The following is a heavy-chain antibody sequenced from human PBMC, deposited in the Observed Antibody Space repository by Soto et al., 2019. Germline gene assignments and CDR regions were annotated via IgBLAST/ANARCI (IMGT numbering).Heavy chain of an antibody. V-gene: IGHV3-23*01. CDR3: ANGPDPGAFDI. Sequence: GGSLRLSCAASGFTFSEYAMTWVRQAPGKGLEWVSVIGGAGSDIHYADSVEGRFTVSRDDSKSTLYLRMNGLRGGDTAVYYCANGPDPGAFDIRAQGTTVTGSS. D-gene: IGHD3-9*01. CDR2: IGGAGSDI. CDR1: GFTFSEYA. J-gene: IGHJ6*02.